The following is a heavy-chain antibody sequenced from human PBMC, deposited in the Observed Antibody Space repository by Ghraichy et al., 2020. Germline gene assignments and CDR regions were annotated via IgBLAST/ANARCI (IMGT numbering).Heavy chain of an antibody. CDR1: GGYISSVGYY. Sequence: SQTLSLTCTVSGGYISSVGYYWSWIRQHPGKGLEWIGYMYYTGSTYYNPSLKSRLIILVDTSKNQFSLKLSSVTAADTALYYCARVTGFKGSFDYWGQGTLVTVSS. CDR3: ARVTGFKGSFDY. CDR2: MYYTGST. D-gene: IGHD7-27*01. V-gene: IGHV4-31*03. J-gene: IGHJ4*02.